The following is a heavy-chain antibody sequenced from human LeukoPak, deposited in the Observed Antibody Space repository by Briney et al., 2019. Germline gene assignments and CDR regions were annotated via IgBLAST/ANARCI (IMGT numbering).Heavy chain of an antibody. CDR2: IYYSGST. J-gene: IGHJ5*02. V-gene: IGHV4-39*01. Sequence: SETLSLTCTVSGGSIISSTSYWGWIRQPPGKGLEWIGTIYYSGSTYYNPSLKSRATMSVDTSKNQFSLKLSSVTAADTAVYYCASLLNGGVSHWFDPWGQETLVTVSS. D-gene: IGHD7-27*01. CDR3: ASLLNGGVSHWFDP. CDR1: GGSIISSTSY.